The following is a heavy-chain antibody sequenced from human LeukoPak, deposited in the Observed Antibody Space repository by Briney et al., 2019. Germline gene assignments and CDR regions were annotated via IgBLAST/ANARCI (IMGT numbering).Heavy chain of an antibody. V-gene: IGHV4-34*01. D-gene: IGHD4-17*01. J-gene: IGHJ4*02. Sequence: SETLSLTCAVYGGSFSGYYWSWIRQPPGKGLEWIGEINHSGSTNYNPSLKSRVTISVDTSKNQFSLKLSSVTAADTAVYYCASYGDYSNFHYWVQGTQVSVSS. CDR1: GGSFSGYY. CDR2: INHSGST. CDR3: ASYGDYSNFHY.